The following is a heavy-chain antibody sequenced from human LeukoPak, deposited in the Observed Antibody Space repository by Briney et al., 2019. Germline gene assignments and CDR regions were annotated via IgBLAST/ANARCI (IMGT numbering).Heavy chain of an antibody. Sequence: ASVKVSCKASGGTFSSYAISWVRQAPGQGLEWMGGIIPIFGTANYAQKFQGRVTITADESTSTAYMERSSLRSEDTAVYYCARGLPLTGYYFDYWGQGTLVTVSS. CDR3: ARGLPLTGYYFDY. J-gene: IGHJ4*02. V-gene: IGHV1-69*13. CDR1: GGTFSSYA. CDR2: IIPIFGTA. D-gene: IGHD3-9*01.